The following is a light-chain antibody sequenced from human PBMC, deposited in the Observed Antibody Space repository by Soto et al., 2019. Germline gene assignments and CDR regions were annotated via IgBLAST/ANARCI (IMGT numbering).Light chain of an antibody. J-gene: IGLJ2*01. CDR2: EVF. V-gene: IGLV2-23*02. CDR3: CSYAGRATYV. CDR1: SGDVGSYNL. Sequence: QSALTQPASVSGSHGQSITISCTGPSGDVGSYNLVSWYQQYPGKAPKLIIFEVFKRPSGVSHRFSGSKSGNTASLTISGLQAEDEANYYCCSYAGRATYVFGGGTKLTVL.